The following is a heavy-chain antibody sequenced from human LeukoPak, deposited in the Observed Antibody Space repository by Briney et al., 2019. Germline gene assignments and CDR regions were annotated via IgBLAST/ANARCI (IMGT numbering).Heavy chain of an antibody. CDR3: ARQGSGRSSDY. CDR2: IYYSGST. D-gene: IGHD1-26*01. V-gene: IGHV4-39*01. CDR1: GASISSSSYS. J-gene: IGHJ4*02. Sequence: PSETLSLTCTVSGASISSSSYSWGWIRQPPGKGLEWIGSIYYSGSTFYNPSLKSRVTISVDTSKNQFSLKLSSVTAADTAVYYCARQGSGRSSDYWGQGTLVTVSS.